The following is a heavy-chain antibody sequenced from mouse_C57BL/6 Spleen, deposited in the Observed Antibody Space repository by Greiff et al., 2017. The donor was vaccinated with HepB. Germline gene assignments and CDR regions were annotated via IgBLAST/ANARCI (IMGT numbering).Heavy chain of an antibody. CDR1: GYSFTGYY. CDR3: ARHYGSGAMDY. V-gene: IGHV1-42*01. CDR2: INPSTGGT. Sequence: EVQLQQSGPELVKPGASVKISCKASGYSFTGYYMNWVKQSPEKSLEWIGEINPSTGGTTYNQKFKAKATLTVDKSSSTAYMQLKSLTSEDSAVYYCARHYGSGAMDYWGQGTSVTVSS. D-gene: IGHD1-1*01. J-gene: IGHJ4*01.